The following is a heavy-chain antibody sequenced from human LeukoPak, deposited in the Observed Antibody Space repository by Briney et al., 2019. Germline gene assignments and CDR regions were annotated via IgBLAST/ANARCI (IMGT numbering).Heavy chain of an antibody. D-gene: IGHD3-16*02. Sequence: GASVKVSCKASGYTFTGYYMHWVRQAPGQGLEWMGWINPNSGGTNYAQKFQGRVTMTRDTSISTAYMELSRLRSDDTAVYYCATESLDMITFGGVIVNWGQGTLVTVSS. CDR2: INPNSGGT. V-gene: IGHV1-2*02. J-gene: IGHJ4*02. CDR1: GYTFTGYY. CDR3: ATESLDMITFGGVIVN.